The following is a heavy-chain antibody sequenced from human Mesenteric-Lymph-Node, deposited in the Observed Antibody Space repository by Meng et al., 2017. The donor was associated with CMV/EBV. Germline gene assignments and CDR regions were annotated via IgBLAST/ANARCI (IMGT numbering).Heavy chain of an antibody. CDR2: IHYSGST. CDR1: GGSISSSSYY. CDR3: ARMTTDVDY. J-gene: IGHJ4*02. V-gene: IGHV4-39*07. D-gene: IGHD4-11*01. Sequence: ESLKISCTVAGGSISSSSYYWGRIRQPPGKGLEWIGSIHYSGSTYYNPSLKSRVTISVDTSKNQFSLKLSSVTAADTAVYYCARMTTDVDYWGQGTLVTVSS.